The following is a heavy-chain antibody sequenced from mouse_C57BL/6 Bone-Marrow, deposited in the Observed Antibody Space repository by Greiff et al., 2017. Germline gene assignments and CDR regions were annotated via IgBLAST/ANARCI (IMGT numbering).Heavy chain of an antibody. CDR2: INPSSGYT. CDR1: GYTFTSYT. J-gene: IGHJ3*01. D-gene: IGHD2-4*01. Sequence: QVHVKQSGAELARPGASVEMSCKASGYTFTSYTMHWVKQRPGQGLEWIGYINPSSGYTKYNQKFKDKATLTADKSYSTAYMQLSSLTSEDSAVYYCARSPYDYIFAYWGKGTLVTVSA. V-gene: IGHV1-4*01. CDR3: ARSPYDYIFAY.